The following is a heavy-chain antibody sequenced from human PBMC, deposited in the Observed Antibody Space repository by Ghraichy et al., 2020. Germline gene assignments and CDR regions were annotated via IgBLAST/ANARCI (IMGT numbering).Heavy chain of an antibody. CDR3: AGSSITIFGVVMSHAFDI. D-gene: IGHD3-3*01. V-gene: IGHV3-48*01. J-gene: IGHJ3*02. Sequence: LTCAASGFTFSSYSMNWVRQAPGKGLEWVSYISSSSSTIYYADSVKGRFTISRDNAKNSLYLQMNSLRAEDTAVYYCAGSSITIFGVVMSHAFDIWGQGTMVTVSS. CDR2: ISSSSSTI. CDR1: GFTFSSYS.